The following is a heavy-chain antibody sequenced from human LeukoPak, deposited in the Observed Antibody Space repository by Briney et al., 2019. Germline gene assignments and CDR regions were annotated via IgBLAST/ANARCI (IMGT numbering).Heavy chain of an antibody. CDR1: GLTFGTYW. CDR2: INQDGSEK. CDR3: ARAGSLWFGESKLDY. J-gene: IGHJ4*02. D-gene: IGHD3-10*01. Sequence: PGGSLRLSCAASGLTFGTYWMNWVRRAPGKGLEWVANINQDGSEKYYVDSVKGRFTISRDNAKNSLYLQMNSLRAEDTAVYYCARAGSLWFGESKLDYWGQGTLVTVSS. V-gene: IGHV3-7*01.